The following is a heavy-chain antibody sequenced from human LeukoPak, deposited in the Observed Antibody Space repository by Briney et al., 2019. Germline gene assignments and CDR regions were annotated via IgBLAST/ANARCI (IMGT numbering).Heavy chain of an antibody. CDR1: ADSFSSHY. D-gene: IGHD2-21*02. Sequence: PSETLSLTCAVSADSFSSHYWTWIRQPPGKGLEWIGDIYSSETTKYNPSLRSRATISGDTSKNQFSLKLSSVTAADTAVYYCARHFPYCGGDCPYYYMDVWGKGTTVTVSS. V-gene: IGHV4-4*09. CDR2: IYSSETT. J-gene: IGHJ6*03. CDR3: ARHFPYCGGDCPYYYMDV.